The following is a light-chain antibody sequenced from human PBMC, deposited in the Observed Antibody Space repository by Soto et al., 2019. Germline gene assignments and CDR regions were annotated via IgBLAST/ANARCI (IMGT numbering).Light chain of an antibody. J-gene: IGKJ1*01. CDR3: QQYGSSPGT. CDR1: QTVTSNY. CDR2: GAS. Sequence: EIVLTQSPGTLSSSPGERATLSCRASQTVTSNYLAWYQQKPGQAPRLLFFGASIRAPGLPDRFSGGGSGTDFTLTISRLEAEDFAVYYCQQYGSSPGTFGQGTKVEVK. V-gene: IGKV3-20*01.